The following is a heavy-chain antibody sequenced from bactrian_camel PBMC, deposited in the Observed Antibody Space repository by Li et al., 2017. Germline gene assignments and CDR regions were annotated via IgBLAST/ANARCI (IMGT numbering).Heavy chain of an antibody. CDR1: PRAYGTWC. Sequence: VQLVESGGGSVQAGGSLRLSCVWSPRAYGTWCMYWFRQVLGKKREGVASIDRDGETGYADSVKGRFTIFKDSAKNTLYLDMNNLRPEDTAMYYCAAVEVAAGNPRYWGQGTQVTVS. CDR3: AAVEVAAGNPRY. J-gene: IGHJ4*01. D-gene: IGHD6*01. V-gene: IGHV3S55*01. CDR2: IDRDGET.